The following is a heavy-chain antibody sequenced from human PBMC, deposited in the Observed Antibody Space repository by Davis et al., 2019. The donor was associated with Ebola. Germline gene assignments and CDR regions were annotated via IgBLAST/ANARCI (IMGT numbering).Heavy chain of an antibody. V-gene: IGHV3-23*01. CDR1: GFTFSSYS. CDR3: ARDLGGYRLYGGY. CDR2: ISGSGGST. Sequence: GESLKISCAASGFTFSSYSMNWARQAPGKGLEWVSAISGSGGSTYYADSVKGRFTISRDNSKNTLYLQMNSLRAEDTAVYYCARDLGGYRLYGGYWGQGTLVTVSS. D-gene: IGHD3-16*01. J-gene: IGHJ4*02.